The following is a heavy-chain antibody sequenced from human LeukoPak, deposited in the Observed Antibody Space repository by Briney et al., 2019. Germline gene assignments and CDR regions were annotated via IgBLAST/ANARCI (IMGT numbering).Heavy chain of an antibody. CDR1: GFTFSSYA. D-gene: IGHD3-3*01. CDR2: ISYDGSNK. Sequence: PGRSLRLSCAASGFTFSSYAMHWVRQAPGKGLEWVAVISYDGSNKYYADSVKGRFTISRDNSKNTLYLQMNSLRAEDTAVYYCARDQYDFWSGYYTGGSDYWGQGTLVTVSS. CDR3: ARDQYDFWSGYYTGGSDY. V-gene: IGHV3-30-3*01. J-gene: IGHJ4*02.